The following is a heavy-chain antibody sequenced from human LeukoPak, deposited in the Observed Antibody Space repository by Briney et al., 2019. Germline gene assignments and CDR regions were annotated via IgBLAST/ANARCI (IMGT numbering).Heavy chain of an antibody. V-gene: IGHV2-70*04. Sequence: SGPTLVNPTQTLTLTCTFSGFSLTTSGMRVSWIRQPPGKALEWLARIDWDDDKFYSTSLKTRLTISKDTSKNQVVLTMTNMAPVDTATYYCARYPDYYDSSGYYYVSFDYWGQGTLVTVSS. J-gene: IGHJ4*02. CDR2: IDWDDDK. CDR1: GFSLTTSGMR. CDR3: ARYPDYYDSSGYYYVSFDY. D-gene: IGHD3-22*01.